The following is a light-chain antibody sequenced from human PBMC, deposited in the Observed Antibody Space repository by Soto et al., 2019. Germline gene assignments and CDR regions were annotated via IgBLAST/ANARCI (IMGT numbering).Light chain of an antibody. Sequence: KQSPGTVSLSQGERATLSCWASQSVHSRYLSWYQQTVGQAPRLLIYSATTRATGIPDRFSGSGSGTDFTLTISGLEPEDFAVYYCQEYAYSPLTSAGGTNVAIK. CDR1: QSVHSRY. V-gene: IGKV3-20*01. J-gene: IGKJ4*01. CDR3: QEYAYSPLT. CDR2: SAT.